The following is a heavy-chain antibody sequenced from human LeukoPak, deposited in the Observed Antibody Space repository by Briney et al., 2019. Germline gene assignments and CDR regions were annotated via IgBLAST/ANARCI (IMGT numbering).Heavy chain of an antibody. CDR2: IYYSGST. Sequence: SETLSLTCTVSGGSISSYYWSWIRQPPGKGLEWIGYIYYSGSTYYNPSLKSRVTISVDTSKNQFSLKLSSVTAADTAVYYCARDEVAAAGTYNWFDPWGQGTLVTVSS. J-gene: IGHJ5*02. D-gene: IGHD6-13*01. CDR3: ARDEVAAAGTYNWFDP. CDR1: GGSISSYY. V-gene: IGHV4-59*12.